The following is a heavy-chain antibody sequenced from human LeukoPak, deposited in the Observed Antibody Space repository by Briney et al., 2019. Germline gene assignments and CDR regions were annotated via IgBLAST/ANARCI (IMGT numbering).Heavy chain of an antibody. J-gene: IGHJ5*02. D-gene: IGHD4-11*01. CDR1: GFTFSSYS. V-gene: IGHV3-21*04. Sequence: PGGSLRLSCAASGFTFSSYSMNWVRQAPGKGLEWVSSISSSSSYIYYADSVKGRFTISRDNAKNSLYLQMNSLRAEDTAIYYCAKDASNYLSNWFDPWGQGTLVTVSS. CDR3: AKDASNYLSNWFDP. CDR2: ISSSSSYI.